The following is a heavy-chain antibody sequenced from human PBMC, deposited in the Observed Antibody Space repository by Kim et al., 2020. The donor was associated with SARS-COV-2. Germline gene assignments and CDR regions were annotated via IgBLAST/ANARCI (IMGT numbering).Heavy chain of an antibody. D-gene: IGHD5-18*01. CDR2: ISYDGSNK. J-gene: IGHJ3*02. V-gene: IGHV3-30-3*01. CDR1: GFTFSSYA. Sequence: GGSLRLSCAASGFTFSSYAMHGVRQAPGKGLEWVAVISYDGSNKYYADSVKGRFTISRDNSKNTLYLQMNSLRAEDTAVYYCARDHGSAGYGAFDIWGQGTMVTVSS. CDR3: ARDHGSAGYGAFDI.